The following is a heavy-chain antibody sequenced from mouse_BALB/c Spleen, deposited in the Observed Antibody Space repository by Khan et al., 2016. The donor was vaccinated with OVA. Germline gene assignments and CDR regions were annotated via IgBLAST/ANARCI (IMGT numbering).Heavy chain of an antibody. V-gene: IGHV3-2*02. CDR3: ARTARIKY. D-gene: IGHD1-2*01. CDR2: ISYSGST. Sequence: EVQLQESGPGLVKPSQSLSLTCTVSGYSITSGYGWNWIRQFPGNKLGWMGNISYSGSTNYNPTLKSRISITRDTSKNQFFLQLNSVTNEDTATYCGARTARIKYWGQGTTLTVSS. CDR1: GYSITSGYG. J-gene: IGHJ2*01.